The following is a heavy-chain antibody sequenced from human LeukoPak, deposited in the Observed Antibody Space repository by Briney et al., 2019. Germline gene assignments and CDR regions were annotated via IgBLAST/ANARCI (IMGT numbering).Heavy chain of an antibody. Sequence: GGSLRLSCAASGFTVITNDMTWVRQAPGKGLEWVANIKEDGSEKYYVDSVKGRFTISRDNAKNSLYLQMNSLRAEDTAVYYCARDGSSFDYWGQGSLVTVSS. CDR1: GFTVITND. CDR2: IKEDGSEK. D-gene: IGHD2-15*01. V-gene: IGHV3-7*01. J-gene: IGHJ4*02. CDR3: ARDGSSFDY.